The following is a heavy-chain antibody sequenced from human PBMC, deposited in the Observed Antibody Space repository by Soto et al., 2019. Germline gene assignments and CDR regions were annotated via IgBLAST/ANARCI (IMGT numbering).Heavy chain of an antibody. CDR3: ARDPGYYDSSGYYENWFDP. Sequence: KPSETLSLTCTVSGGSISSYYWSWIRQPPGKGLEWIGYIYYSGSTNYNPSLKSRVTISVDTSKNQFSLKLSSVTAADTAVYYCARDPGYYDSSGYYENWFDPWGQGTLVTVSS. CDR1: GGSISSYY. V-gene: IGHV4-59*01. D-gene: IGHD3-22*01. J-gene: IGHJ5*02. CDR2: IYYSGST.